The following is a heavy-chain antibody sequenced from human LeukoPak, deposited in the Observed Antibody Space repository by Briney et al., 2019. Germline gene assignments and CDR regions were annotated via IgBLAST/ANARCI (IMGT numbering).Heavy chain of an antibody. Sequence: PGGSLRLSCAASGFSVSSNYMNWVRQAPGKGLEWVSYISSSGSTIYYADSVKGRFTISRDNAKNSLYLQMNSLRAEDTAVYYCASIAMVRGVIIFDYWGQGTLVTVSS. V-gene: IGHV3-48*03. CDR2: ISSSGSTI. J-gene: IGHJ4*02. CDR3: ASIAMVRGVIIFDY. CDR1: GFSVSSNY. D-gene: IGHD3-10*01.